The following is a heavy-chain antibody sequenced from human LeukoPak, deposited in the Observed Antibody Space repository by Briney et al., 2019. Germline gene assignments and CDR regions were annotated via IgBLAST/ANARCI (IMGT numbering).Heavy chain of an antibody. J-gene: IGHJ3*02. CDR3: ARLRSGSYHAFDI. CDR2: IYYRGNT. V-gene: IGHV4-39*01. D-gene: IGHD1-26*01. Sequence: SETLSLTCTVSGGSISSSGYYWGWIRQPPGKGLEWIGSIYYRGNTYYNPSLNSRVTISVDTSKNQFSLNLSSVTAADTAVYYCARLRSGSYHAFDIWGQGTMVTVSS. CDR1: GGSISSSGYY.